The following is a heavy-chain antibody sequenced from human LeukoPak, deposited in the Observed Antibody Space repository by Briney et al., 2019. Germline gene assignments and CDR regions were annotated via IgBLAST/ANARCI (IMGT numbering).Heavy chain of an antibody. CDR3: ARDEGDGSYFDN. CDR1: GGSISSGSYY. V-gene: IGHV4-61*02. Sequence: SQTLSLTCTVSGGSISSGSYYWSWIRQPAGKGLEWIGRIYTSGSTNYNPSLKSRVTISVDTSKNQFSLKLSSVTAADTAVYYCARDEGDGSYFDNWGQGTLVTVSS. CDR2: IYTSGST. D-gene: IGHD2-15*01. J-gene: IGHJ4*02.